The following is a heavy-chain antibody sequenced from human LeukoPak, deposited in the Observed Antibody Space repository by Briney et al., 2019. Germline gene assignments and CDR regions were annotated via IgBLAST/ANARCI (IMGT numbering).Heavy chain of an antibody. CDR2: IRSKAYGGTT. CDR1: GFTFGDYF. D-gene: IGHD3-10*01. V-gene: IGHV3-49*03. Sequence: RSLRLSCTASGFTFGDYFMSWFRQAPGKGLEWVGFIRSKAYGGTTEYAASVKGRFTISRDDSKSIAYLQMSSLQTEDTGVYYCSRGTGRTMVRGVIIAPGWFDPWGQGTLGSVSS. J-gene: IGHJ5*02. CDR3: SRGTGRTMVRGVIIAPGWFDP.